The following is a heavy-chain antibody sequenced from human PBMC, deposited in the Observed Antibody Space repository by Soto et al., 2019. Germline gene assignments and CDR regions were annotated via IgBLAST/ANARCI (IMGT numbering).Heavy chain of an antibody. J-gene: IGHJ4*02. Sequence: QVQLVESGGGVVQPGRSLRLSCAASGFTFSSYGMHWVRQAPGKGLEWVAVISYDGSNKYYADSVKGRFTISRDNSKNTLYLQMNSLRAEDTAVYYCAKGRGDGLVAATVLDYWGQGTLVTVSS. CDR3: AKGRGDGLVAATVLDY. CDR2: ISYDGSNK. D-gene: IGHD2-15*01. CDR1: GFTFSSYG. V-gene: IGHV3-30*18.